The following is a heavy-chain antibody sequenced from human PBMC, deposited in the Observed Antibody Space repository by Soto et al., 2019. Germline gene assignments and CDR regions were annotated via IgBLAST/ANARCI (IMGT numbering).Heavy chain of an antibody. CDR3: AKGEGSAPFDY. CDR1: GFTVDDYA. D-gene: IGHD6-19*01. V-gene: IGHV3-9*01. Sequence: EVQLVESGGGLVQPDRSLRLSCAASGFTVDDYAMHWVRQAQGKGLEGVSGISWNSGSIGYADSVKGRFTISRDNAKNSLYLPMNSLRAEDTALYYCAKGEGSAPFDYWGQGTLVIVSS. CDR2: ISWNSGSI. J-gene: IGHJ4*02.